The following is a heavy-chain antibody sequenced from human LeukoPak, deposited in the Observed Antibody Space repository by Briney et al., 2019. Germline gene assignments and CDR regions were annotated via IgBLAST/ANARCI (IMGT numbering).Heavy chain of an antibody. CDR1: GGSISSSSYY. D-gene: IGHD5-24*01. J-gene: IGHJ4*02. Sequence: PSETLSLTCTVSGGSISSSSYYWGWIRQPPGKGLEWIGSIYYSGSTYYNPSLKSRVTISVDTSKNQFSLKLSSVTAADTAVYYCARLNRDGYTYRFDYWGQGTLVTVSS. CDR3: ARLNRDGYTYRFDY. CDR2: IYYSGST. V-gene: IGHV4-39*01.